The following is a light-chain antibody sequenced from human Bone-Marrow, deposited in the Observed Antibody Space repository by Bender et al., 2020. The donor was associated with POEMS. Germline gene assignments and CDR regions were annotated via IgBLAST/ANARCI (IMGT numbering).Light chain of an antibody. CDR3: CAYAGSGILV. CDR1: SSDVGAHNL. J-gene: IGLJ3*02. CDR2: EVS. Sequence: QSALTQPASVSGSPGQSITISCIGSSSDVGAHNLVSWYQQHPGKAPKVMIYEVSKRPSGISNRFSGSKSGNTASLTISGLQAEDEADFYCCAYAGSGILVFGGGTKVTVV. V-gene: IGLV2-23*02.